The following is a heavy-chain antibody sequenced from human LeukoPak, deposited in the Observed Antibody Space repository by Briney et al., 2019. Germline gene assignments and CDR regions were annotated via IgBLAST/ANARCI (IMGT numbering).Heavy chain of an antibody. CDR3: ARDRGYSSFDY. J-gene: IGHJ4*02. CDR1: GFTFSSYA. CDR2: ITGAAGST. Sequence: GGSLRLSCAASGFTFSSYAMSWVRQAPGKGLEWVSCITGAAGSTYYADSVKGRFTISRDNSKNTLSLQMNSLRAEDTAVYYCARDRGYSSFDYWGQGTLVTVSS. D-gene: IGHD6-19*01. V-gene: IGHV3-23*01.